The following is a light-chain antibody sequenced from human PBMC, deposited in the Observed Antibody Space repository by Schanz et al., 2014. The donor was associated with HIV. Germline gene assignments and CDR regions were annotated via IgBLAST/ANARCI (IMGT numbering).Light chain of an antibody. CDR3: QVWDSSRGV. V-gene: IGLV3-21*04. Sequence: SYELTQPPSVSVAPGKTAMITCGGNNIGSKSVHWYQQKPGQAPVLVIYYDSDRPSGIPERFSGSNSGNTATLTISRVEAGDEADYYCQVWDSSRGVFGTGTKLTVL. CDR2: YDS. CDR1: NIGSKS. J-gene: IGLJ1*01.